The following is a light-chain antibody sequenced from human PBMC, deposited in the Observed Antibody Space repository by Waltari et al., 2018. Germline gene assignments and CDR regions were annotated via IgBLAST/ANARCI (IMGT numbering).Light chain of an antibody. V-gene: IGLV2-23*02. CDR2: EVT. CDR1: NSDVGSYNL. Sequence: QSALTQAASVSGSPGQSITMSCTGTNSDVGSYNLVSWYQQNPGEAPKLMIFEVTKRPSGVSNRCSGSKSGNTAYLTISGLQAEDEAHYYCFSYAGSRNWVFGGGTKLTVL. J-gene: IGLJ3*02. CDR3: FSYAGSRNWV.